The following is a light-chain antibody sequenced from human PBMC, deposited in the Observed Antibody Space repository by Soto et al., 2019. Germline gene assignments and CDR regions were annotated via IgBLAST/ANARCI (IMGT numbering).Light chain of an antibody. J-gene: IGKJ1*01. CDR2: ATS. CDR1: QSLGSTY. Sequence: EIVLTQSPGTLSLSPGDRATLSCRASQSLGSTYLAWFQQRPGQAPRLLIFATSTRAAGVPDRFTGSRSGAEFTLTISGLEPEDFAVYYCQQYSGSLPWTFGQGTKVEI. V-gene: IGKV3-20*01. CDR3: QQYSGSLPWT.